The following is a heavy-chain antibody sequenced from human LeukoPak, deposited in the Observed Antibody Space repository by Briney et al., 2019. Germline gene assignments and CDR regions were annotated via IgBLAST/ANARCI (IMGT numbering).Heavy chain of an antibody. J-gene: IGHJ6*03. CDR2: ISSSSSTI. CDR1: GFTFSSYS. D-gene: IGHD6-13*01. V-gene: IGHV3-48*01. Sequence: PGGSLRLSCAASGFTFSSYSMNWVRQAPGKGLEWVSYISSSSSTIYYADSVKGRFTISRDNAKNSLYLQMNSLRAEDTAVYYCARDRYSTHRDYYYYYMDVWGKGTTVPVSS. CDR3: ARDRYSTHRDYYYYYMDV.